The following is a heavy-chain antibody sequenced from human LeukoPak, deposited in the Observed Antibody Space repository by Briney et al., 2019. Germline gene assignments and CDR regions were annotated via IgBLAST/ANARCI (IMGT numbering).Heavy chain of an antibody. CDR1: GYTFTSYY. J-gene: IGHJ6*02. D-gene: IGHD4-17*01. Sequence: VASVKVSCKASGYTFTSYYMHWVRQAPGQGLEWMGIINPSGGSTSYAQKFQGRVTMTRDTSRSTVYMELSSLRSEDTAVYYCAREDYGDYRGHYYYYYGMDVWGQGTTVTVPS. CDR3: AREDYGDYRGHYYYYYGMDV. V-gene: IGHV1-46*01. CDR2: INPSGGST.